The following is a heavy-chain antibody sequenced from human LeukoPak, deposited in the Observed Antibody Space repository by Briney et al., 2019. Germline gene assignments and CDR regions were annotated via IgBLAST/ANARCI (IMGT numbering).Heavy chain of an antibody. V-gene: IGHV3-53*01. D-gene: IGHD3-16*01. CDR3: ARRGGGSWHFDL. CDR2: IYSGGST. CDR1: GFTVSSNY. Sequence: GGSLRLSCAASGFTVSSNYMSWVRQAPGKGLEWVSDIYSGGSTYHADSVKGRFTISRDNSENTLYLQMNSLRAEDTAVYYSARRGGGSWHFDLWGRGTLATVSS. J-gene: IGHJ2*01.